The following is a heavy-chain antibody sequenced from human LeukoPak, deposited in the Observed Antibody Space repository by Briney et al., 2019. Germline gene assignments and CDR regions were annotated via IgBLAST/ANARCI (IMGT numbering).Heavy chain of an antibody. J-gene: IGHJ4*02. CDR2: IDYSGST. CDR3: ARNGPHYYDNSGYLDY. CDR1: GGSISSYY. D-gene: IGHD3-22*01. Sequence: PSETLSLTCTVSGGSISSYYWSWIRQPPGKGLERIANIDYSGSTNYNPSLKSRVAMSVDTSKNQFSLKLTSVTAADTAVYYCARNGPHYYDNSGYLDYWGQGTLVTVSS. V-gene: IGHV4-59*01.